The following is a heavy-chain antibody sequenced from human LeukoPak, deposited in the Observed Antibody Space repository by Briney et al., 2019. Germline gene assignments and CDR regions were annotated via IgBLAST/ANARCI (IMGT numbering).Heavy chain of an antibody. CDR2: INWNGGRT. J-gene: IGHJ4*02. CDR1: GFTFSTYS. CDR3: ARDYDYGDYPGY. Sequence: GGSLRLSCAASGFTFSTYSMNWVRQAPGKGLEWVSGINWNGGRTGYADSVKGRFTISRDNAKNSLYLQMNSLRAEDTALYYCARDYDYGDYPGYWGQGTLVTVSS. D-gene: IGHD4-17*01. V-gene: IGHV3-20*04.